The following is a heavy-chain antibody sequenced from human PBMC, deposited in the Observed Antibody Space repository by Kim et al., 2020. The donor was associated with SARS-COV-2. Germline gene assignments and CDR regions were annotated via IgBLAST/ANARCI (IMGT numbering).Heavy chain of an antibody. J-gene: IGHJ5*02. Sequence: YNTDSVKGRFTISRDNAKNAVHLQMNSLRDEDTAVYFCVGSGGGPYWFDPWGQGTLVTVSS. V-gene: IGHV3-21*01. CDR3: VGSGGGPYWFDP. D-gene: IGHD3-10*01.